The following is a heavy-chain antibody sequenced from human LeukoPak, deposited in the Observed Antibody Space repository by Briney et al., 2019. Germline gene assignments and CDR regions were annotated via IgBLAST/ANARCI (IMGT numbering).Heavy chain of an antibody. Sequence: ASVKVSCKXSGYTFTSYGISWVRQAPGQGLEGMGGISAYNGNTNYAHKLHGRVTMTTDTSTSAAYMDLRNLTADDTGVYYCARDVGDGDYFDYWGQGTLVTVSS. D-gene: IGHD4-17*01. CDR1: GYTFTSYG. J-gene: IGHJ4*02. CDR3: ARDVGDGDYFDY. V-gene: IGHV1-18*01. CDR2: ISAYNGNT.